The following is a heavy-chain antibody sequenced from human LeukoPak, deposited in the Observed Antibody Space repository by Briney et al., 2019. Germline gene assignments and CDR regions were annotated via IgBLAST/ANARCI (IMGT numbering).Heavy chain of an antibody. D-gene: IGHD2-15*01. CDR2: ISAYNGNT. CDR3: ARAPTYSQSMYYQYDMDV. J-gene: IGHJ6*03. V-gene: IGHV1-18*01. Sequence: ASVKVSCKASGYTFTSYGISWVRQAPGQGLEWMGWISAYNGNTNYAQKVQGRVTMTTDTSTSTAYVELRSLRSDDTAVYYCARAPTYSQSMYYQYDMDVWGKGTTVTVSS. CDR1: GYTFTSYG.